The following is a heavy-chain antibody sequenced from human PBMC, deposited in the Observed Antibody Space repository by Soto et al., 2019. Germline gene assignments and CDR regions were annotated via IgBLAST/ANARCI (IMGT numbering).Heavy chain of an antibody. V-gene: IGHV2-5*02. CDR3: AHSSPDGSFDV. CDR2: VFWDDDK. Sequence: QITMRESGPTLVKPTQALTLTCSFSGFSLSASGVGVGWIRQPPGKALEWLALVFWDDDKFYSPPLQSRLTITKDTSKNQVVLTVTNIDPVDTATYYCAHSSPDGSFDVRGQGTMVTVSS. D-gene: IGHD3-10*01. CDR1: GFSLSASGVG. J-gene: IGHJ3*01.